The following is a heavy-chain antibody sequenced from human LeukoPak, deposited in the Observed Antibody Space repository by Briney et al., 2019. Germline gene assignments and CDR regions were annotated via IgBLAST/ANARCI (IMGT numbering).Heavy chain of an antibody. Sequence: SETLSLTCNVFGDSISSSTYYWGWIRQPPGKGLEWIVSFYYSWITYYNQYLKSRVARSVDMSKNQFSLKLTSVTAADTAVYYCARGVWRITMVRGVIIKVHSFDYWGQGTLVTVSS. D-gene: IGHD3-10*01. CDR3: ARGVWRITMVRGVIIKVHSFDY. CDR2: FYYSWIT. CDR1: GDSISSSTYY. V-gene: IGHV4-39*07. J-gene: IGHJ4*02.